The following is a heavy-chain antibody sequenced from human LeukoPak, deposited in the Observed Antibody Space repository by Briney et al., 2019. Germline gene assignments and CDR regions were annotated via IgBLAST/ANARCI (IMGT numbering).Heavy chain of an antibody. V-gene: IGHV1-69*04. CDR2: IIPILGIA. J-gene: IGHJ5*02. CDR3: ATLGYCSGGSCCTASHNWFDP. CDR1: GGTFSSYA. Sequence: SVKVSCKASGGTFSSYAISWVRQAPGQGLEWMGRIIPILGIANYAQKFQGRVTITADKSTSTAYMELSSLRSEDTAVYYCATLGYCSGGSCCTASHNWFDPWGQGTLVTVSS. D-gene: IGHD2-15*01.